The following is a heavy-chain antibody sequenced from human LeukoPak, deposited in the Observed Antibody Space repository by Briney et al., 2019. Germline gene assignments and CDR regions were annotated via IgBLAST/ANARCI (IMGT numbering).Heavy chain of an antibody. CDR1: GCTISSYY. CDR3: ARVGASRPYYYYYNGMDV. J-gene: IGHJ6*02. D-gene: IGHD2/OR15-2a*01. V-gene: IGHV4-4*07. Sequence: SETLSLTCTVSGCTISSYYWNWVRQPAGKGLEWIWRIYTSGSNNYDPSVKSRVTMSVDTSKNQFSLKLSTVSAEDTAVYYCARVGASRPYYYYYNGMDVWGQGTTVTVSS. CDR2: IYTSGSN.